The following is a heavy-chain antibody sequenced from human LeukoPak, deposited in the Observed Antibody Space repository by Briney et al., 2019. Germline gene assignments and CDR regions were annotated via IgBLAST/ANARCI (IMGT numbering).Heavy chain of an antibody. CDR2: IYSGGST. J-gene: IGHJ4*02. V-gene: IGHV3-66*01. D-gene: IGHD5-12*01. CDR3: ASVYSGYDLG. Sequence: GGSLRLSCAASGFTVSSNYMSWVRQAPGKGLEWVSVIYSGGSTYYADSVKGRFTISRDNAKNSLYLQMNSLRAEDTAVYYCASVYSGYDLGWGQGTLVTVSS. CDR1: GFTVSSNY.